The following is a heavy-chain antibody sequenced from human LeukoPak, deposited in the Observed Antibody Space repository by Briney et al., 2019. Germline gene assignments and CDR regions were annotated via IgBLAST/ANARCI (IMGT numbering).Heavy chain of an antibody. CDR2: ISAYNGNT. Sequence: ASVKVSCKASGYTFTSYGISWVRQAPGQGLEWMGWISAYNGNTNYAQKLQGRVTMTTDTSTSTAYMELRSLRSDDTAVYYCARGLGYYYDILTGLFPPPGSSAFDIWGQGTMVTVSS. V-gene: IGHV1-18*01. CDR1: GYTFTSYG. CDR3: ARGLGYYYDILTGLFPPPGSSAFDI. J-gene: IGHJ3*02. D-gene: IGHD3-9*01.